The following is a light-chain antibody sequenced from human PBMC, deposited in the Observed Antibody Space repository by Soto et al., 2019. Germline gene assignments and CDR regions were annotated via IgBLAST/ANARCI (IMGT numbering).Light chain of an antibody. CDR3: ATWDDSLSGLV. Sequence: QSVLTQPPSASGTPGQRVTVSCSGSSSNIGTNYVDWYQQIPGTAPTLLIYRNNQRPSGVPDRFSGSKSGTSASLAITRLRSDDEADYYCATWDDSLSGLVFGGGTKVTVL. J-gene: IGLJ2*01. V-gene: IGLV1-47*01. CDR2: RNN. CDR1: SSNIGTNY.